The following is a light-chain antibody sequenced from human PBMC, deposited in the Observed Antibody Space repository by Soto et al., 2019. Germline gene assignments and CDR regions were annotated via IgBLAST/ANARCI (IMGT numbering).Light chain of an antibody. CDR2: EVS. V-gene: IGLV2-23*02. Sequence: QSVLTQPASVSGSPGQSITFSCTGTSSYVGSYNLVSWYQHHPAKAPKVMIYEVSKRPSGVSNRFTGSKSGNTASLTISGLQAEDEADYYCCSYAGGNTYVFGTGTKVTVL. J-gene: IGLJ1*01. CDR3: CSYAGGNTYV. CDR1: SSYVGSYNL.